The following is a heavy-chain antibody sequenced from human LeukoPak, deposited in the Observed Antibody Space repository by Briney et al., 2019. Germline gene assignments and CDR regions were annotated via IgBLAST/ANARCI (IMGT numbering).Heavy chain of an antibody. J-gene: IGHJ4*02. D-gene: IGHD3-22*01. CDR3: ARTLFDSSAYYWD. V-gene: IGHV4-61*02. CDR2: IYTTGST. Sequence: PSETLSLTFTVSGASITSGSYYWSWVRQSAGKGLEWIGRIYTTGSTNYNPSLKSRVTISVDTSKNQFSLKLSSVTAADTAMYYCARTLFDSSAYYWDWGQGTLVTVSS. CDR1: GASITSGSYY.